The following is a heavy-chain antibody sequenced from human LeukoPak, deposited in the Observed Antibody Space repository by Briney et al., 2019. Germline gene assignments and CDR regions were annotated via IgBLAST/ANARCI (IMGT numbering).Heavy chain of an antibody. Sequence: KSSETLSLTCTVSGASVSSGSYYWSWIRQPPGKGLEWIGEINDSGSTKYNPSLKSRVTISIDTSKNQFSLKLNSVTAADTAVYYCAKHRGAAGWRSFDIWGQGTMVTVSS. J-gene: IGHJ3*02. CDR2: INDSGST. CDR1: GASVSSGSYY. V-gene: IGHV4-39*07. CDR3: AKHRGAAGWRSFDI. D-gene: IGHD6-13*01.